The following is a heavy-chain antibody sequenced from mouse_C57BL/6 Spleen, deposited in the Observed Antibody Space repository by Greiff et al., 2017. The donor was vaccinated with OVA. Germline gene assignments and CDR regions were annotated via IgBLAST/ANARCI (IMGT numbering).Heavy chain of an antibody. CDR3: ARAYYGNYFAY. CDR2: IDPSDSYT. V-gene: IGHV1-69*01. Sequence: VQLQQPGAELVMPGASVKLSCKASGYTFTSYWMHWVTQRPGQGLEWIGEIDPSDSYTNYNQKFKGKSTLTVDKSSSTAYMQLSSLTSEDSAVYYCARAYYGNYFAYWGQGTLVTVSA. D-gene: IGHD2-10*01. CDR1: GYTFTSYW. J-gene: IGHJ3*01.